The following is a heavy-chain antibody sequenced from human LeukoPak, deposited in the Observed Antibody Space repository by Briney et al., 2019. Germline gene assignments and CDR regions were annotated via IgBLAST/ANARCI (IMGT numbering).Heavy chain of an antibody. J-gene: IGHJ4*02. V-gene: IGHV1-18*01. CDR3: ARAGQYSSSSLVYFDY. D-gene: IGHD6-6*01. Sequence: GASVKVSCKASGYTFTSYGISWVRQAPGQGLEWMGWISAYNGNTNYAQKLQGRVTMTTNTSTSTAYMELRSLRSDDTAVYYCARAGQYSSSSLVYFDYWGQGTLVAVSS. CDR2: ISAYNGNT. CDR1: GYTFTSYG.